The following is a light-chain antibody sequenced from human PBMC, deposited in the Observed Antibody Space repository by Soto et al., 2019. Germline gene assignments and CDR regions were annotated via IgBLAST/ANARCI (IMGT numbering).Light chain of an antibody. Sequence: EIVMTQSPATLSVSPGERVTLSCRARQSVGSNLAWYQQKPCQAHRLLIYGASTGATGIPARFSGSGSETEFTLTISSLQAEDSAVYFGQQYKNWPTWTFGQGTKVDIK. V-gene: IGKV3-15*01. CDR2: GAS. CDR3: QQYKNWPTWT. CDR1: QSVGSN. J-gene: IGKJ1*01.